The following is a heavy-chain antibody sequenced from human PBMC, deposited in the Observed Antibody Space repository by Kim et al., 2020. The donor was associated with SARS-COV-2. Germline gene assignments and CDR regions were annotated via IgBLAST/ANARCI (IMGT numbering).Heavy chain of an antibody. V-gene: IGHV1-69*13. J-gene: IGHJ6*02. CDR1: GGTFSSYA. CDR3: ASPVVVPAAISPKTYYYYYGMDV. CDR2: IIPIFGTA. Sequence: SVKVSCKASGGTFSSYAISWVRQAPGQGLEWMGGIIPIFGTANYAQKFQVRVTITADESTSTAYMELSSLRSEDTAVYYCASPVVVPAAISPKTYYYYYGMDVWGQGTTVTVSS. D-gene: IGHD2-2*02.